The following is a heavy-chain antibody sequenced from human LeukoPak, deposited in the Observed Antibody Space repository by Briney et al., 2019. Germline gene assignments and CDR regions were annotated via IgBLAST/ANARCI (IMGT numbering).Heavy chain of an antibody. D-gene: IGHD2-15*01. CDR3: ARPRVGSTDAFDL. CDR2: TYPGDSDT. Sequence: GESLKISCKGSGYSFTSYWIGWVRQMPGKGLEWMGITYPGDSDTRYSPSFQGQVTISADKSISTAYLQWSSLKASDTAMYYCARPRVGSTDAFDLWGQGTMVTVSS. CDR1: GYSFTSYW. V-gene: IGHV5-51*01. J-gene: IGHJ3*01.